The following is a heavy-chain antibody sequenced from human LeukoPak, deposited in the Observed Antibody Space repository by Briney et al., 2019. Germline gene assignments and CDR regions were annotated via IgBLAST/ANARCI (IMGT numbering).Heavy chain of an antibody. CDR1: GGSISSSTYF. Sequence: PSETLSLTCTVSGGSISSSTYFWAWIRQPPGKGLEWIGYIYYSGSTNYNPSLKSRVTISVDTSKNQFSLKLSSVTAAGTAVYYCARDVGDYWGQGTLVTVSS. CDR3: ARDVGDY. CDR2: IYYSGST. V-gene: IGHV4-61*01. J-gene: IGHJ4*02. D-gene: IGHD1-26*01.